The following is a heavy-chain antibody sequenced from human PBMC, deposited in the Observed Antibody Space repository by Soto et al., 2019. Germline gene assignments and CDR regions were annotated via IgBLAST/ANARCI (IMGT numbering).Heavy chain of an antibody. Sequence: RGSMRRSCAASGFTRSNDWVSWVRQAPGKGLEWVGRIKNKMEGGTTDYDAPVKGRFTISRDDSKNMLYLQMNSLITDDTAVYYCATNWNFDYWGQGTLVTVYS. CDR3: ATNWNFDY. CDR1: GFTRSNDW. CDR2: IKNKMEGGTT. J-gene: IGHJ4*02. V-gene: IGHV3-15*01. D-gene: IGHD3-3*01.